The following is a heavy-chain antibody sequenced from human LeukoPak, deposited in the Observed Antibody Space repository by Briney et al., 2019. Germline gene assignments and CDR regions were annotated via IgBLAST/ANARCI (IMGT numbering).Heavy chain of an antibody. V-gene: IGHV1-69*13. CDR3: ARDHSVGATKSDAFDI. D-gene: IGHD1-26*01. Sequence: GASVKVSCKASGGTFSSYAISWVRQAPGQGLEWMGGIIPIFGTANYAQKFQGRVTITADESTSTAYMELSSLRSEDTAVYYCARDHSVGATKSDAFDIWGQGTMVTVSS. CDR2: IIPIFGTA. CDR1: GGTFSSYA. J-gene: IGHJ3*02.